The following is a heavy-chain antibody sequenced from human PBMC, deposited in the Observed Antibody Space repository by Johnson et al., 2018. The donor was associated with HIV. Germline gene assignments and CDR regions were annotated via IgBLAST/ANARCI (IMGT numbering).Heavy chain of an antibody. V-gene: IGHV3-13*01. D-gene: IGHD2-15*01. Sequence: VQLVESGGGLVKPGGSLRLSCAASGFTFSSYGMHWVRQATGKGLEWVSTIGTAGDTYYPGSVKGRFTVSREDAKNSLYLQMNSLRAGDTALYYCARAVCRGGRCYSHDAFDIWGQGTMVTVSS. CDR2: IGTAGDT. J-gene: IGHJ3*02. CDR1: GFTFSSYG. CDR3: ARAVCRGGRCYSHDAFDI.